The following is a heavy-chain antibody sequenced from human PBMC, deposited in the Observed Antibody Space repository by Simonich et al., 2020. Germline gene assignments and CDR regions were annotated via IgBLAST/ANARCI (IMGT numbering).Heavy chain of an antibody. CDR1: GFTFSSYE. CDR3: ARHYYGDYYFDY. D-gene: IGHD4-17*01. Sequence: EVQLLESGGGLVQPGGSLRLSCAASGFTFSSYEMHWVRQVPGKGLGWVSYICSWCSTRYYADAVKGRFTISRDNAKNALYLQMNSLRAEDTAVYYCARHYYGDYYFDYWGQGTLVTVSS. V-gene: IGHV3-48*03. J-gene: IGHJ4*02. CDR2: ICSWCSTR.